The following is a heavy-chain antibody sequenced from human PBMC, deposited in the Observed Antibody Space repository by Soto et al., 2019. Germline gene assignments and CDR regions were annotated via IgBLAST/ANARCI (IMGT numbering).Heavy chain of an antibody. CDR3: ATQYSGYDTFDS. Sequence: PSETLSLTCTVSGGSISSYYWSWIRQPPGKGLEWIGYIYYSGSTNYNPSLKSRVTISVDTSQNQFSLKLSSVPAAATAVYYCATQYSGYDTFDSWGQGTLVTVSS. CDR2: IYYSGST. J-gene: IGHJ4*02. CDR1: GGSISSYY. V-gene: IGHV4-59*01. D-gene: IGHD5-12*01.